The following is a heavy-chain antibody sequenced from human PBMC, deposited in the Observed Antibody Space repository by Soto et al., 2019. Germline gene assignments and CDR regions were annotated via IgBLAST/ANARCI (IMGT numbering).Heavy chain of an antibody. CDR2: INPSGSFT. D-gene: IGHD4-4*01. Sequence: RESLKILCKAAGYSFFTYWIGWVRQLPGKGLELMGRINPSGSFTNYSPSFEGHVTISADKSISTAYLQWSSLKASDTAMYYCARVPTYYHYGMDVWGQGTTVTVSS. CDR3: ARVPTYYHYGMDV. CDR1: GYSFFTYW. J-gene: IGHJ6*02. V-gene: IGHV5-10-1*01.